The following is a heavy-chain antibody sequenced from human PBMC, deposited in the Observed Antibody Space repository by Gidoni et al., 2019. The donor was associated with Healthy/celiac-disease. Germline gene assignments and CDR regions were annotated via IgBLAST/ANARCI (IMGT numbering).Heavy chain of an antibody. CDR2: IWYDGSNK. D-gene: IGHD6-19*01. V-gene: IGHV3-33*01. J-gene: IGHJ4*02. CDR3: ARGKAVAGY. CDR1: GFTFSRAG. Sequence: QVQLVESGVGVVQPGRSLRLSCEASGFTFSRAGMHWVRQAPGKGLEWVAVIWYDGSNKYYADSVKGRFTISRDNSKNTLYRQMNSLRAEDTAVYYCARGKAVAGYWGQGTLVTVSS.